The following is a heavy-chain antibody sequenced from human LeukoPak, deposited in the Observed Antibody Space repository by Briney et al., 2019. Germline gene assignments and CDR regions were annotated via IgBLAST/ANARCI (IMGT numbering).Heavy chain of an antibody. V-gene: IGHV1-69*04. CDR3: ARAPYGNNRSSYFYSYMDV. J-gene: IGHJ6*03. Sequence: ASVKVSCKASGGTFSSYAISWVRQAPGQGLEWMGRIIPILGIANYAQKFQGRVTITADKSTSTAYMELSSLRSEDTAVYYCARAPYGNNRSSYFYSYMDVWGRGTAVTVSS. D-gene: IGHD5-24*01. CDR1: GGTFSSYA. CDR2: IIPILGIA.